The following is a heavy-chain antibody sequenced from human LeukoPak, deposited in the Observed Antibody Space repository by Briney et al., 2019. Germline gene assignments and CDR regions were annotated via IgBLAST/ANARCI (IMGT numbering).Heavy chain of an antibody. CDR2: IYPGDSDT. J-gene: IGHJ4*02. CDR3: ATGPYYYDSSGYYDGLDY. V-gene: IGHV5-51*01. Sequence: GESLKISCKGPGYSFTSYWIGWVRQMPGKGLEWMGIIYPGDSDTRYSPSFQGQVTISADKSISTAYLQWSSLKASDTAMYYCATGPYYYDSSGYYDGLDYWGQGTLVTVSS. CDR1: GYSFTSYW. D-gene: IGHD3-22*01.